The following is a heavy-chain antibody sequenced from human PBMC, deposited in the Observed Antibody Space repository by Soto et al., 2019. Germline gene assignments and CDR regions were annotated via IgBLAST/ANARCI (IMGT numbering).Heavy chain of an antibody. CDR2: IYYSGST. V-gene: IGHV4-61*01. CDR3: ARSYYYGSGSSTPADY. Sequence: SSETLSLTCTVSGGSVSSGSYYWSWIRQPPGKGLEWIGYIYYSGSTNYNPSLKSRVTISVDTSKNQFSLELSSVTAADTAVYYCARSYYYGSGSSTPADYWGQGTLVTVSS. CDR1: GGSVSSGSYY. J-gene: IGHJ4*02. D-gene: IGHD3-10*01.